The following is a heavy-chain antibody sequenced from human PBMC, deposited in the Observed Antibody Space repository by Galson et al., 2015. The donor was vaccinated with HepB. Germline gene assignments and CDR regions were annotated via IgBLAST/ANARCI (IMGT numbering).Heavy chain of an antibody. J-gene: IGHJ4*02. CDR1: GYTFTSYG. V-gene: IGHV1-18*01. Sequence: SVKVSCKASGYTFTSYGISWVRQAPGQGLEWMGWISAYNGNTNYAQKLQGRVTMTTDTSTSTAYMELRSLRSDDTAVYYCARDGYDFWSALAVTFDYWGQGTLVTVSS. D-gene: IGHD3-3*01. CDR3: ARDGYDFWSALAVTFDY. CDR2: ISAYNGNT.